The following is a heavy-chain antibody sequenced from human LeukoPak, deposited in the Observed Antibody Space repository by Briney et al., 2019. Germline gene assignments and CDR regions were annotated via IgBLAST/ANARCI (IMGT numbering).Heavy chain of an antibody. CDR3: ARKSDSLLVREGDC. CDR2: IYSGGTT. Sequence: GGPLRLSCAASGFTVNRNYMIWVRQAPGKGLECVSVIYSGGTTWYADSVKGRFTISRDTNTLYLQMNSLRAEDTAVYYCARKSDSLLVREGDCWGQGTLVTVSS. CDR1: GFTVNRNY. V-gene: IGHV3-66*01. J-gene: IGHJ4*02. D-gene: IGHD3-10*01.